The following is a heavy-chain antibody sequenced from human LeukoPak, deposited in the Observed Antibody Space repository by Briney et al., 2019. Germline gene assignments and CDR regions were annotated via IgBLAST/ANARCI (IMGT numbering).Heavy chain of an antibody. V-gene: IGHV1-69*05. CDR2: IIPMFGTA. J-gene: IGHJ4*02. CDR3: ARVFARGGEISGSYYYY. Sequence: SVKVSCKAARGTFSSYAISWVRQAPGQGLEWMGGIIPMFGTANYAQKFQGRVTITTEESTSTAYMELSSLGSEDTAMYYCARVFARGGEISGSYYYYWGQGTLVTV. D-gene: IGHD1-26*01. CDR1: RGTFSSYA.